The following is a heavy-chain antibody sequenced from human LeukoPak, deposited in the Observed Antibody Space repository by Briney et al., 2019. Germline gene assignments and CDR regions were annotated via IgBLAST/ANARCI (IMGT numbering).Heavy chain of an antibody. V-gene: IGHV1-2*06. D-gene: IGHD6-13*01. CDR3: ARGVAAAGTNWFDP. CDR2: INPNSGGT. Sequence: ASVKVSCKASGYTFTGYYMHWVRQAPGQGLEWMGRINPNSGGTNYAQKFQGRVTMTRDTSISTAYMELSSLRSDDTAVYYCARGVAAAGTNWFDPWGQGTLVTVSS. CDR1: GYTFTGYY. J-gene: IGHJ5*02.